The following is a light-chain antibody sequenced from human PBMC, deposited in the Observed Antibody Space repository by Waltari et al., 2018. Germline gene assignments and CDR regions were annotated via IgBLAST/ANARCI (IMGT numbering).Light chain of an antibody. CDR2: RNN. CDR3: AAWDDTLSAVL. Sequence: QSVLTQPPSASGTPGQRVTISCSGSRSNIGINSVYWYQHLPGTTPKLLIYRNNQRPSGVPDRFSGSKSGTSASLAISGLRSEDEADYYCAAWDDTLSAVLFGGGTNLTVL. V-gene: IGLV1-47*01. CDR1: RSNIGINS. J-gene: IGLJ3*02.